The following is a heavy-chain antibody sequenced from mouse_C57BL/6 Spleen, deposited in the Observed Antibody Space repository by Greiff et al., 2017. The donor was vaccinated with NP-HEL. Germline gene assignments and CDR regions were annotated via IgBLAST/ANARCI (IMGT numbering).Heavy chain of an antibody. V-gene: IGHV5-17*01. CDR1: GFTFSDYG. D-gene: IGHD2-3*01. CDR2: ISSGSSTI. Sequence: EVQGVESGGGLVKPGGSLKLSCAASGFTFSDYGMHWVRQAPEKGLEWVAYISSGSSTIYYADTVKGRFTISRDNAKNTLFLQITSLRSEDTAMYYCARHGYYDYYAMDYWGQGTSVTVSS. J-gene: IGHJ4*01. CDR3: ARHGYYDYYAMDY.